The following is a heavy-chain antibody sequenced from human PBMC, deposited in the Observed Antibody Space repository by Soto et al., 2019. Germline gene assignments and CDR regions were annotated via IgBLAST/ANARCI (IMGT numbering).Heavy chain of an antibody. CDR1: GGTFSSNT. V-gene: IGHV1-69*04. D-gene: IGHD3-3*01. CDR2: IIPILGIA. J-gene: IGHJ6*03. CDR3: ARDDTKTKNYYDFGSVYHYYYYMDV. Sequence: GASVKLSCKASGGTFSSNTSSWVRQATGQGLEWMGRIIPILGIANYAQKFQGRVTITADKSTSTAYMELSSLRSEDTAVYYCARDDTKTKNYYDFGSVYHYYYYMDVWGKGTTVTVSS.